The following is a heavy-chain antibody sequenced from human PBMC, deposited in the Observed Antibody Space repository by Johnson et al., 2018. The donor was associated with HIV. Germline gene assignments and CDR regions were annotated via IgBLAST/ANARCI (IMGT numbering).Heavy chain of an antibody. CDR3: ARAGIVFDI. CDR1: GFTFSSYP. CDR2: ISYAGNSK. J-gene: IGHJ3*02. Sequence: QVQLVESGGGVVQPGRSLRLSCAASGFTFSSYPMHWVRQAPGKGLEWVAFISYAGNSKYFADSVKGRFTISRDNSKNTLYLQMNSLRPEDTAVYYCARAGIVFDIWGQGTMVTVSS. D-gene: IGHD2-15*01. V-gene: IGHV3-30*04.